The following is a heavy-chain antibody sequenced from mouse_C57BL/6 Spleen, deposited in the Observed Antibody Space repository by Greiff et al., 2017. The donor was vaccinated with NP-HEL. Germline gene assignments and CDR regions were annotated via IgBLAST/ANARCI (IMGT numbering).Heavy chain of an antibody. CDR1: GYTFTSYW. CDR3: ARQGGDGYDY. J-gene: IGHJ2*01. D-gene: IGHD2-3*01. CDR2: IHPNSGST. V-gene: IGHV1-64*01. Sequence: QVQLQQPGAELVKPGASVKLSCKASGYTFTSYWMHWVKQRPGQGLEWIGMIHPNSGSTNYHEKFKSKATLTVDKSSSTAYMQLSSLTSEDAAVYYCARQGGDGYDYWGQGTTLTVSS.